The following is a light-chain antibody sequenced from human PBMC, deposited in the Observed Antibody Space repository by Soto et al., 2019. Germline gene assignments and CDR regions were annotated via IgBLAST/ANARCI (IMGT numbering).Light chain of an antibody. CDR2: AAS. Sequence: EKVMTQSPATLSVSPGERVTLSCRASQSVRNNLAWYQQKHGQAPRLLIYAASTRATGIPARFSGSGSGTEFTLTISSLQSEDFEVYYCQEYDHWPVTFGGGTKVDIK. J-gene: IGKJ4*01. CDR3: QEYDHWPVT. CDR1: QSVRNN. V-gene: IGKV3-15*01.